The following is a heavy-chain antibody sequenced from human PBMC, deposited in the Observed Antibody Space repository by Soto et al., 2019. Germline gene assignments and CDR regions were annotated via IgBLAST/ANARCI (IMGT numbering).Heavy chain of an antibody. CDR2: TSNSAPT. CDR3: ARLFRDVYNAVEY. CDR1: GVSISSYH. Sequence: SETLSLTCTVSGVSISSYHWSWIRQSPGKGLEWIGYTSNSAPTIYNPSLKSRVTISADTSNNQFSLRLSSVTAADTAVYFCARLFRDVYNAVEYWGQGALVTVSS. J-gene: IGHJ4*02. V-gene: IGHV4-59*08. D-gene: IGHD3-3*01.